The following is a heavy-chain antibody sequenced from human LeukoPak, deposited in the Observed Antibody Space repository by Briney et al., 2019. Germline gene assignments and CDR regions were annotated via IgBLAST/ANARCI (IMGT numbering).Heavy chain of an antibody. Sequence: ASVKVSCKASGYTFTGYYMHWVRQAPGQGLEWMGWINPNSGGTNYAQKFQGRVTMTRDTSISTAYMELSRLRSDDTAVYYCARLETKPSYSYGYRFDYWGQGTLVTVSS. CDR3: ARLETKPSYSYGYRFDY. D-gene: IGHD5-18*01. CDR2: INPNSGGT. J-gene: IGHJ4*02. CDR1: GYTFTGYY. V-gene: IGHV1-2*02.